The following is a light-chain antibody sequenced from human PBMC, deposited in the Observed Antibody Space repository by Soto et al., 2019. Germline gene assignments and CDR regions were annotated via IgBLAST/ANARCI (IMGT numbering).Light chain of an antibody. CDR1: QSFRGL. J-gene: IGKJ5*01. Sequence: EVVLTQSPVTLSLSPGERATLSCRASQSFRGLLAWYQQKPGQAPRLLIYDAYNRATGIPPRFSGSGSATDFTLTISSLEPEDSAVYYCQQRHMCPITFGQGTRLQIK. V-gene: IGKV3-11*01. CDR3: QQRHMCPIT. CDR2: DAY.